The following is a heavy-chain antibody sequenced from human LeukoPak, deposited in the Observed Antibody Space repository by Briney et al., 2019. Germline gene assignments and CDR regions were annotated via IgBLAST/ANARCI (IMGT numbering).Heavy chain of an antibody. CDR3: ARVSGWYPIDY. CDR1: GGSISSYY. Sequence: SETLSLTCTVSGGSISSYYWSWIRQPPGKGLEWIGYIYYSGSTNYNPSLKSRVTISVDTSKNQFSLKLSSVTAADTAVYYCARVSGWYPIDYWGQGTLVTVSS. CDR2: IYYSGST. V-gene: IGHV4-59*08. J-gene: IGHJ4*02. D-gene: IGHD6-19*01.